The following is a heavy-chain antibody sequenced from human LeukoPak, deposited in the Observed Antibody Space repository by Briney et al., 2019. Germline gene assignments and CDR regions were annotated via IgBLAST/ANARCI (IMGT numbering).Heavy chain of an antibody. V-gene: IGHV3-7*05. CDR1: GFSFSSCW. Sequence: PGGSLRLSCAASGFSFSSCWMSWVRQAPGKGLEWVANINQEGIETYYVDSVKGRFTISRDNAKNSLFLQMNSLRAEDTAVYYCARGGPGRWPAYYFDYWGEGTLVTVSS. J-gene: IGHJ4*02. CDR2: INQEGIET. CDR3: ARGGPGRWPAYYFDY. D-gene: IGHD2-15*01.